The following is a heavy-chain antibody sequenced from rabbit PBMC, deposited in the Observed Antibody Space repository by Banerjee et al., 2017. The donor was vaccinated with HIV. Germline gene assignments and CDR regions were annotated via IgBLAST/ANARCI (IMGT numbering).Heavy chain of an antibody. D-gene: IGHD6-1*01. CDR1: GFDFSSGYD. CDR3: ARDGACARYDYATLNL. J-gene: IGHJ4*01. CDR2: IYTGDGDT. Sequence: QEQLVESGGGLVQPEGSLTLTCKASGFDFSSGYDMCWVRQAPGKGLEWITCIYTGDGDTAYANWAKGRFTISKTSSTTVTLQMTSLTAAYTATYFCARDGACARYDYATLNLCGPWTLVTVS. V-gene: IGHV1S45*01.